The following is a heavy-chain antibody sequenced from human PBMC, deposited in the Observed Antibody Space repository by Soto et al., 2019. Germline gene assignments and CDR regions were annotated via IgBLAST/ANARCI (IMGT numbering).Heavy chain of an antibody. D-gene: IGHD2-2*01. J-gene: IGHJ6*02. V-gene: IGHV3-23*01. CDR1: GFTFSSYA. CDR3: AREDIVVVPAAIHYGMDV. Sequence: EVQLLESGGGLVQPGGSLRLSCAASGFTFSSYAMSWVRQAPGKGLEWVSAISGSGGSTYYADSVKVRFTISRDNSKNTRYLQMNSLRAEDTAVYYCAREDIVVVPAAIHYGMDVWGQGTTVTVSS. CDR2: ISGSGGST.